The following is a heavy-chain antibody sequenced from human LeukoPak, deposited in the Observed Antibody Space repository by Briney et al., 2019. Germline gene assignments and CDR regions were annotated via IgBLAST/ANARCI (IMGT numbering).Heavy chain of an antibody. CDR2: IYTSGST. CDR3: ARLKGGRVPAAEAYYYYFMDV. J-gene: IGHJ6*03. V-gene: IGHV4-4*09. D-gene: IGHD2-2*01. CDR1: GASISSYY. Sequence: SETLSLTCTVSGASISSYYWSWIRQPPGKGLEWNGYIYTSGSTNYGPSHTSRVPIAVATSKSQVPLELSSVTGADTAVYYCARLKGGRVPAAEAYYYYFMDVWGKGTTVTVSS.